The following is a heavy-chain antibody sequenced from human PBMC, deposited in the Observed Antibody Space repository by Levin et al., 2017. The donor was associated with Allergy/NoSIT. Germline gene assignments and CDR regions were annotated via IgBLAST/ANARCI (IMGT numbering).Heavy chain of an antibody. CDR2: IYYSGST. D-gene: IGHD1-26*01. Sequence: RTSETLSLTCTVSGGSISSYYWSWIRQPPGKGLEWIGYIYYSGSTNYNPSLKSRVTISVDTSKNQFSLKLSSVTAADTAVYYCARDQWGGSYSDYYYYGMDVWGQGTTVTVSS. V-gene: IGHV4-59*01. CDR3: ARDQWGGSYSDYYYYGMDV. CDR1: GGSISSYY. J-gene: IGHJ6*02.